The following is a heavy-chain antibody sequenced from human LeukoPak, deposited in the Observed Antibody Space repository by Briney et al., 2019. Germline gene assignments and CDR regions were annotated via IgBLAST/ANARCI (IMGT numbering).Heavy chain of an antibody. D-gene: IGHD2-2*01. CDR2: ISWNSGSI. V-gene: IGHV3-9*01. CDR1: GFTFDDYA. Sequence: PGRSLRLSCAASGFTFDDYAMHWVRQAPGKGLEWVSGISWNSGSIGYADSVKGRSTISRDNAKNSLYLQMNSLRAEDTAVYYCARSIPAGNRRWGQGTLVTVSS. CDR3: ARSIPAGNRR. J-gene: IGHJ4*02.